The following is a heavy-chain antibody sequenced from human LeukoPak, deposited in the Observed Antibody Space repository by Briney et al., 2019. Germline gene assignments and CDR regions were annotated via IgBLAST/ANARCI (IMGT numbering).Heavy chain of an antibody. Sequence: GGSLRLSCAASGFTFSDYYMSWIRQAPVKGLEWVSYISSSGSTIYYADSVKGRFTISRDNAKNSLYLQMNSLRAEDTAVYYCARGLGYCSSTSCLGLDYWGQGTLVTVSS. CDR1: GFTFSDYY. J-gene: IGHJ4*02. CDR3: ARGLGYCSSTSCLGLDY. V-gene: IGHV3-11*01. D-gene: IGHD2-2*01. CDR2: ISSSGSTI.